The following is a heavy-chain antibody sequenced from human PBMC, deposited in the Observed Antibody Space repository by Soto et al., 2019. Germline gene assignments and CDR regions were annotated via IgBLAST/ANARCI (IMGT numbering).Heavy chain of an antibody. CDR3: ARQPVNWNDEGWVDY. Sequence: QLQLQESGPGLVKPSETLSLTCTVSGGSISSSSYYWGWIRQPPGKGLEWIGSIYYSGSTYYNPSLKSRVTISVDTSKNQFSLKLSSVTAADTAVYYCARQPVNWNDEGWVDYWGQGTLVTVSS. CDR2: IYYSGST. J-gene: IGHJ4*02. CDR1: GGSISSSSYY. V-gene: IGHV4-39*01. D-gene: IGHD1-1*01.